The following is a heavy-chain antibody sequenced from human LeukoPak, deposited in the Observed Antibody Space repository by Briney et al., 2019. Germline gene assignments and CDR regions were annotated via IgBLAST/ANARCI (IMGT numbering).Heavy chain of an antibody. V-gene: IGHV3-23*01. J-gene: IGHJ4*02. CDR2: ISGNGRTT. CDR1: GFTFSSYA. D-gene: IGHD6-13*01. Sequence: GGSLRLSCAASGFTFSSYAMSWVRQAPGKGLEWVSAISGNGRTTYYAESLKGRCTISRDNSKNTLYLQMNSLRAEDTAVYYCAKEGYSSSWNADFDYWGQGTLVTVSS. CDR3: AKEGYSSSWNADFDY.